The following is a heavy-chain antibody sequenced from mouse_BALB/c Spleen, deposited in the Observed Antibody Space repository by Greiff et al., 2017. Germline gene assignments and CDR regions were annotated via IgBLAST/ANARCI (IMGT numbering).Heavy chain of an antibody. J-gene: IGHJ2*01. CDR2: ISSGSSTI. Sequence: EVQVVESGGGLVQPGGSRKLSCAASGFTFSSFGMHWVRQAPEKGLEWVAYISSGSSTIYYPDTVKGRFTISRDNPKNTLFLQMTSLRSEDTAMYDGAREALYYFDYWGQGTTLTVSS. V-gene: IGHV5-17*02. CDR3: AREALYYFDY. D-gene: IGHD3-1*01. CDR1: GFTFSSFG.